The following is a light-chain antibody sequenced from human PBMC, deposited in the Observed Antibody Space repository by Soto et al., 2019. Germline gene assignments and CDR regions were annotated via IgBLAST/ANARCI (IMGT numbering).Light chain of an antibody. Sequence: VRPQCPDTLSLSPGASATLSCVTNQSVSSNLASYQQKPGQAPTILIYGASTRATGIPARFSGSGSGTEFTLTISSLQSEDFAVYYCQQYNNWPPRWTFGQGTKVDIK. CDR1: QSVSSN. J-gene: IGKJ1*01. CDR3: QQYNNWPPRWT. V-gene: IGKV3-15*01. CDR2: GAS.